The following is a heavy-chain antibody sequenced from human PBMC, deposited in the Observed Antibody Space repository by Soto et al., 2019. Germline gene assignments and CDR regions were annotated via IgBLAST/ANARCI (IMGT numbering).Heavy chain of an antibody. CDR3: ATSYGNAWYTY. Sequence: SETLSITCAVSGGSISSSNWWSWVRQPPGKGLEWIGEIYHSGSTNYNPSLKSRVTISVDKSKNQFSLKLSSVTVADTAVYYCATSYGNAWYTYWGQGTQVTVSS. V-gene: IGHV4-4*02. CDR2: IYHSGST. CDR1: GGSISSSNW. J-gene: IGHJ4*02. D-gene: IGHD6-13*01.